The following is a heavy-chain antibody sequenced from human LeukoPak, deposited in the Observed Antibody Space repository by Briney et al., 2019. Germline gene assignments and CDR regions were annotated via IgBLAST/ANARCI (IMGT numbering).Heavy chain of an antibody. CDR3: ATHRPDDYDCCSSYSFDY. D-gene: IGHD3-3*01. CDR1: GYSVTSYG. CDR2: IGAYNGNT. V-gene: IGHV1-18*01. J-gene: IGHJ4*02. Sequence: ASVKVSCKGSGYSVTSYGISWVRQAPGQGLEGLGWIGAYNGNTNYAQKFKGRVTITTDESTSTAYMELSSIRSEDTAVYYCATHRPDDYDCCSSYSFDYWGQETLVTVSS.